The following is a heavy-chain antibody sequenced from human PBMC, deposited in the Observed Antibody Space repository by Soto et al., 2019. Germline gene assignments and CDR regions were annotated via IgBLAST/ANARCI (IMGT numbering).Heavy chain of an antibody. CDR1: GYTFTSYY. Sequence: ASVKVSCKASGYTFTSYYMHWVRQAPGQGLEWMGIINPSGGSTSYAQKFQGRVTMTRDTSTSTVYMELSSLRSEDTAVYYCAGESGGATSTVGYHDFYMDVWGKGTTVTVSS. CDR3: AGESGGATSTVGYHDFYMDV. CDR2: INPSGGST. V-gene: IGHV1-46*01. J-gene: IGHJ6*03. D-gene: IGHD5-12*01.